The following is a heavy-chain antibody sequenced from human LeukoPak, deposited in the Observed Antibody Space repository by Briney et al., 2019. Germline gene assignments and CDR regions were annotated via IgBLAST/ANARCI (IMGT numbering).Heavy chain of an antibody. V-gene: IGHV3-9*01. D-gene: IGHD3-10*01. CDR1: GFTFDKNA. CDR2: ISWNSRSI. CDR3: AKDYVGSGSLNYYMDV. Sequence: GRSLRLSCAASGFTFDKNAMHWVRQAPGKGLEWVSGISWNSRSIAYADSVKGRFTISRDNAKKSLYLEMNSLRSEDTALYHCAKDYVGSGSLNYYMDVWGKGTTVTVSS. J-gene: IGHJ6*03.